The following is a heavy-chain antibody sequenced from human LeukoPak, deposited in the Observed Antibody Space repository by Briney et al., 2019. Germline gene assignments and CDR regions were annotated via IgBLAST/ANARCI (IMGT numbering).Heavy chain of an antibody. Sequence: SQTLSLTCTVSGGSISSGGYYWSWIRQHPGKGLEWIGYIYYSGSTYYNPPLKSRVTISVDTSKNQFSLKLSSVTAADTAVYYCARGTYGGNSEYFQHWGQGTLVTVSS. CDR3: ARGTYGGNSEYFQH. D-gene: IGHD4-23*01. J-gene: IGHJ1*01. CDR1: GGSISSGGYY. CDR2: IYYSGST. V-gene: IGHV4-31*03.